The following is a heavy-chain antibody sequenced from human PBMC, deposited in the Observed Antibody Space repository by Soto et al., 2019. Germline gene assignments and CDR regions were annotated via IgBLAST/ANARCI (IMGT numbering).Heavy chain of an antibody. Sequence: SETLSLTCTVSGGSISSGDYYWSWIRRPPGKGLEWIGYIYYSGSTYYNPSLKSRVTISVDTSKNQFSLKLSSVTAADTAVYYCARGPRRYCSSTSCYSSHGMDVWGQGTTVTVSS. V-gene: IGHV4-30-4*01. CDR3: ARGPRRYCSSTSCYSSHGMDV. D-gene: IGHD2-2*01. J-gene: IGHJ6*02. CDR1: GGSISSGDYY. CDR2: IYYSGST.